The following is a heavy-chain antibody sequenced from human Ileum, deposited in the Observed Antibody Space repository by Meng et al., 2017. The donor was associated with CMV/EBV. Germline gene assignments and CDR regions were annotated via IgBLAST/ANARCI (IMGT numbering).Heavy chain of an antibody. Sequence: QMQLQGSGPGLVTPAETLSITCTASGDPISSGSHSWAWFRQPPGKRLEWIGSMYFSGIADYNPSLKSRVTISLHATQKQFSLRLTSVTAADSAVYYCVRASITMIDYWGQGTLVTVSS. D-gene: IGHD3-22*01. J-gene: IGHJ4*02. CDR2: MYFSGIA. CDR1: GDPISSGSHS. CDR3: VRASITMIDY. V-gene: IGHV4-39*07.